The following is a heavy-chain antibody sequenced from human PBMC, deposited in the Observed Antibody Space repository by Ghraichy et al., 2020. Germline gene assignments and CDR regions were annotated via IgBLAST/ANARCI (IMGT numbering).Heavy chain of an antibody. CDR1: GDSITGYY. CDR3: VREQGDDFWNWYFDL. V-gene: IGHV4-59*01. Sequence: SETLSLSCTVSGDSITGYYWSWIRQPPGKGLEWIGYIYYTGDTNYNPSLESRVTISVDRSKNQFSLNLNSVTAADTAVYYCVREQGDDFWNWYFDLWGRGTLVTVSS. CDR2: IYYTGDT. D-gene: IGHD3-3*01. J-gene: IGHJ2*01.